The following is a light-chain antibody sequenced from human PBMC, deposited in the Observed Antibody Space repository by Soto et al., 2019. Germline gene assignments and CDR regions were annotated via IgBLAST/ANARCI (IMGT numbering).Light chain of an antibody. CDR1: QDISRA. J-gene: IGKJ1*01. CDR2: DAS. V-gene: IGKV1D-13*01. Sequence: ALHLTQSPSSLSASVGDRVTITCRASQDISRALAWYQQKPGKAPKLLIYDASTLGGGVTSRFSGSGSGTDFTLTISSLQPEDFATYYCQQFNNYFRTFGQGTKVEIK. CDR3: QQFNNYFRT.